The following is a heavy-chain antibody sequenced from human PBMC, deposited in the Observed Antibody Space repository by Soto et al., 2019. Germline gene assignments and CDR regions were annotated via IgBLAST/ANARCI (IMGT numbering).Heavy chain of an antibody. CDR3: VSGYGYFDN. J-gene: IGHJ4*02. CDR1: GITCSNYG. D-gene: IGHD3-22*01. Sequence: QVQLVESGGGVVQPGRSLRLSCAASGITCSNYGTHWVRQAPGKGLEWVAVIWYDGRDKYYADSVKGRFTISRDNSKNTLYLQMNSLTADDTAVYYCVSGYGYFDNCGQGTLVTVSS. CDR2: IWYDGRDK. V-gene: IGHV3-33*01.